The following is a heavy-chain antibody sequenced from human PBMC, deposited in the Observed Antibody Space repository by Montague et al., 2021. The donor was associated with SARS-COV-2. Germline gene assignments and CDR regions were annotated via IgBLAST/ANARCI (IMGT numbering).Heavy chain of an antibody. CDR3: ATNKTECGGSCYCLEY. CDR2: ISDTGVSS. D-gene: IGHD2-21*01. V-gene: IGHV3-23*01. Sequence: SLRLSCATSGFMFSASAMTWVRQVPGKGLEWVSAISDTGVSSSYAESVKGRFTISRDNSKNTVHLQMNSLRAEDTAIYYCATNKTECGGSCYCLEYWGLGTQVTGS. J-gene: IGHJ4*02. CDR1: GFMFSASA.